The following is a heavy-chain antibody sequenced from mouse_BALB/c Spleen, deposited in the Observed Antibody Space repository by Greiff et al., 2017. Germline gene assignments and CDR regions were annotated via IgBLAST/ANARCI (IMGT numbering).Heavy chain of an antibody. CDR2: IYPGDGDT. Sequence: QVQLKESGAELARPGASVKLSCKASGYTFTSYWMQWVKQRPGQGLEWIGAIYPGDGDTRYTQKFKGKATLTADKSSSTAYMQLSSLASEDSAVYYCARSNYDYGFDYWGQGTTLTVSS. CDR1: GYTFTSYW. CDR3: ARSNYDYGFDY. D-gene: IGHD2-4*01. J-gene: IGHJ2*01. V-gene: IGHV1-87*01.